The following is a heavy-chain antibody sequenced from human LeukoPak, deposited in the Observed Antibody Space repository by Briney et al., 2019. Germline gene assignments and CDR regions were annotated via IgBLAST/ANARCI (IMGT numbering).Heavy chain of an antibody. Sequence: SETLSLTCSVASGFISSYYWTWVRQSPGKGREWIGYIYYTGSTSYNPSLQSRVTISVDTSKNQFSLRLNSVTAADTAVYYCARLHHDYGSGTYGGAYNYYMDVWGKGTTVTVS. D-gene: IGHD3-10*01. CDR3: ARLHHDYGSGTYGGAYNYYMDV. CDR2: IYYTGST. J-gene: IGHJ6*03. V-gene: IGHV4-59*01. CDR1: SGFISSYY.